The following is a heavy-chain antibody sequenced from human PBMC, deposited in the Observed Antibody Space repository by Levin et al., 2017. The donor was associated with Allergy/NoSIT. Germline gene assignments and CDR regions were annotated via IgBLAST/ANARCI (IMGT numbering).Heavy chain of an antibody. Sequence: GGSLRLSCAASGFTFSAHYMDWVRQAPGKGLEWVGRIRNKAKSYTTEYAASVKGRFIISRDDSRNSLYLQMNSLKTDDTAVYYCTRVPGSSWSLSYMDVWGKGTTVTVSS. CDR1: GFTFSAHY. J-gene: IGHJ6*03. CDR2: IRNKAKSYTT. V-gene: IGHV3-72*01. D-gene: IGHD6-13*01. CDR3: TRVPGSSWSLSYMDV.